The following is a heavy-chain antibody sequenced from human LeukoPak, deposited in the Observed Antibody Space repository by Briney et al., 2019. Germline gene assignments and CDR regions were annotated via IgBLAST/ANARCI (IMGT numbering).Heavy chain of an antibody. V-gene: IGHV4-39*01. D-gene: IGHD3-22*01. Sequence: PSETLSLTCTVSGGSISSSSYYWGWIRQPPGKGLEWIGSIYYSGSTYYNPSLKSRVTISVDTSKNQFSLKLSSVTAADTAVYYCARHYDLDYWGQGTLVTVSS. CDR3: ARHYDLDY. CDR1: GGSISSSSYY. CDR2: IYYSGST. J-gene: IGHJ4*02.